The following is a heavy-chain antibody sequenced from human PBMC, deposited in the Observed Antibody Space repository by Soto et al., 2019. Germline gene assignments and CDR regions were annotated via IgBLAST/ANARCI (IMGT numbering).Heavy chain of an antibody. CDR1: GGSISSSSYY. CDR3: ARGTMIVVVDY. CDR2: IYYSGST. D-gene: IGHD3-22*01. V-gene: IGHV4-39*01. J-gene: IGHJ4*02. Sequence: SETLSLTCTVSGGSISSSSYYWGWIRQPPGKGLEWIGSIYYSGSTYYNPSLKSRVTISVDTSKNQFSLKLSSVTAADTAVYYCARGTMIVVVDYWVQGTLVTVSS.